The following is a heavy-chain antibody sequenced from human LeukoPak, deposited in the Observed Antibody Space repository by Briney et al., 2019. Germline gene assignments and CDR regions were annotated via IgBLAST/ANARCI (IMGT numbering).Heavy chain of an antibody. CDR1: GGSFSGYY. CDR3: ARVSSSYYYYYYMDV. Sequence: SETLTLTCAVFGGSFSGYYWSWIRQPPGKGLEWIGETNHSGSTSYNPSLKSRVTISVDTSKNQFSLKLSSVTAADTAVYYCARVSSSYYYYYYMDVWGKGTTVTVSS. J-gene: IGHJ6*03. CDR2: TNHSGST. D-gene: IGHD1-14*01. V-gene: IGHV4-34*01.